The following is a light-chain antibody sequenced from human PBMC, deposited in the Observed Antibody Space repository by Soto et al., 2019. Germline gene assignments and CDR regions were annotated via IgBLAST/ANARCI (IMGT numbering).Light chain of an antibody. CDR2: DVS. J-gene: IGLJ2*01. V-gene: IGLV2-14*03. CDR1: SSDVGGYNY. CDR3: SSYTTTSPS. Sequence: QSALTQPASVSGSPGQSITIPCTETSSDVGGYNYVSWYQQHPGKAPKVLIYDVSNRPSGVSNRFSGSKSGNTASLTISGLQAEDESYYYCSSYTTTSPSFGGGTKLTVL.